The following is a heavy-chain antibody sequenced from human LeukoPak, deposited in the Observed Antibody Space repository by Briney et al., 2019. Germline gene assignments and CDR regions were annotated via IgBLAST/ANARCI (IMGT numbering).Heavy chain of an antibody. CDR2: IYSGGST. V-gene: IGHV3-53*01. CDR3: ARGGWLQSWDY. J-gene: IGHJ4*02. CDR1: GFTVSSNY. D-gene: IGHD5-24*01. Sequence: GGSLRLSCAASGFTVSSNYMSWVRQAPGKGLEWVSVIYSGGSTYYADSVKGRSTISRDNSKNTLYLQMNSLRAEDTAVYYCARGGWLQSWDYWGQGTLVTVSS.